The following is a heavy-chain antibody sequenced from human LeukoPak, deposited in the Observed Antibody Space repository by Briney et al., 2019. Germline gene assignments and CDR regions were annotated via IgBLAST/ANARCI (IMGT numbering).Heavy chain of an antibody. V-gene: IGHV4-4*07. J-gene: IGHJ4*02. CDR1: GGSISSYY. CDR3: AREDYYDSSGYYSFDY. CDR2: IYTSGST. Sequence: SETLSLTRTVSGGSISSYYWSWIRQPAGKGLEWIGRIYTSGSTNYNPSLKSRVTMSVDTSKNQFSLKLSSVTAADTAVYYCAREDYYDSSGYYSFDYWGQGTLVTVSS. D-gene: IGHD3-22*01.